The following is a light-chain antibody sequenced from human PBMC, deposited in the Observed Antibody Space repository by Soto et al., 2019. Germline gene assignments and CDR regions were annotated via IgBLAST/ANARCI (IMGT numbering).Light chain of an antibody. V-gene: IGKV1-27*01. J-gene: IGKJ4*01. CDR2: AAS. CDR1: QDISNY. CDR3: QNYNRVHSLT. Sequence: DIRMTQSPSSLSASVGDRVTITCRASQDISNYLAWYQQKPGKAPKLLIYAASTWPSGVPSRFSGSGSGTAFTTTISSLQPKPVATYCCQNYNRVHSLTFGGGTKVAIK.